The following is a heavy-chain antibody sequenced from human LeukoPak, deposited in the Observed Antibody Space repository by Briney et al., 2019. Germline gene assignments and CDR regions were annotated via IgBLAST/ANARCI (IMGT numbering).Heavy chain of an antibody. D-gene: IGHD1-14*01. CDR3: ARVAPPGAYYYYYYMDV. CDR2: ISSSSSYI. CDR1: GFTFSSYS. Sequence: PGGSLRLSCAASGFTFSSYSMNWVRQAPGKGLEWVSSISSSSSYIYYADSVKGRFTISRDNAKNSLYLQMNSLRAEDTAVYYCARVAPPGAYYYYYYMDVWGKGTTVTVSS. J-gene: IGHJ6*03. V-gene: IGHV3-21*01.